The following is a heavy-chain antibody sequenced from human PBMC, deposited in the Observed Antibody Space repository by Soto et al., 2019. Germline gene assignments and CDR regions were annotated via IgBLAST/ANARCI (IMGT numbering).Heavy chain of an antibody. D-gene: IGHD3-3*01. CDR2: INSDGSST. CDR3: ARDWRRGGPDY. CDR1: GFTFSTYW. V-gene: IGHV3-74*01. Sequence: RLSCAASGFTFSTYWMHWVRQAPGKGLVWVSRINSDGSSTTYADSVKGRFTISRDNAKNTLYLQMNSPRAEDTAVYYCARDWRRGGPDYWGQGTLVTVSS. J-gene: IGHJ4*02.